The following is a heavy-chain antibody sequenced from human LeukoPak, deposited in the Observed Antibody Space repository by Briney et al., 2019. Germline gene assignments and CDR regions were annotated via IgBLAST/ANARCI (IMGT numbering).Heavy chain of an antibody. J-gene: IGHJ4*02. CDR2: IYTSGST. V-gene: IGHV4-61*02. Sequence: SQTLSLTCTVSGGSISSGSYYWSWIRQPAGKGLEWIGRIYTSGSTNYNPSLKSRVTISVDTSKNQFSLKLSSVTAADTAVYYCARGDAPLGRGRSKESYCGGDCYKYWGQGTLVTVSS. CDR3: ARGDAPLGRGRSKESYCGGDCYKY. D-gene: IGHD2-21*02. CDR1: GGSISSGSYY.